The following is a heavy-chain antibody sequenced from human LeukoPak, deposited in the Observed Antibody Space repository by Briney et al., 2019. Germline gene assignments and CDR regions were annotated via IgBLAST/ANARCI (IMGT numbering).Heavy chain of an antibody. CDR1: GYTFTDFY. J-gene: IGHJ3*02. V-gene: IGHV1-69-2*01. CDR2: VDPEDGKT. CDR3: ARAYYYDSGRVGGYAFDI. Sequence: ASVKVSCKVSGYTFTDFYMHWVQQAPGKGLEWMGLVDPEDGKTIYAEKFQGRVTITADTSTDTVYMELSSLRSEDTAVYYCARAYYYDSGRVGGYAFDIWGQGTVVTVSS. D-gene: IGHD3-22*01.